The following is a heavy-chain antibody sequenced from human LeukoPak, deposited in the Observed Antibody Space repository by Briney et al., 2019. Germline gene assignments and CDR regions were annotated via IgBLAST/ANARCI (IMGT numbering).Heavy chain of an antibody. Sequence: ASVKVSCKASGYKFTDFYMHWVRQAPGQGLEWMGWINPISGGTNYAQKFQGRVTTTRDTSISTSYMELSNLRSDDTAVYYCARGREVAGTVSYWGQGTRVTVSS. CDR3: ARGREVAGTVSY. V-gene: IGHV1-2*02. J-gene: IGHJ4*02. CDR2: INPISGGT. D-gene: IGHD6-19*01. CDR1: GYKFTDFY.